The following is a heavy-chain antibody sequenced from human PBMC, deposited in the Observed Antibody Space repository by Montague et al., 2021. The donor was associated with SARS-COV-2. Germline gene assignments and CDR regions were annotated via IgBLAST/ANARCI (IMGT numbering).Heavy chain of an antibody. D-gene: IGHD6-25*01. J-gene: IGHJ4*02. V-gene: IGHV4-61*02. CDR1: GGSISSGSYY. CDR2: IYTSGST. CDR3: ARLLRWGLIATEYYFDY. Sequence: TLSLTCTVSGGSISSGSYYWSWIRQPAGKGLEWIGRIYTSGSTNYNPSLKSRVTISVDTSKNQFSLKLGSVTAADTAVYYCARLLRWGLIATEYYFDYWGQGTLVTVSS.